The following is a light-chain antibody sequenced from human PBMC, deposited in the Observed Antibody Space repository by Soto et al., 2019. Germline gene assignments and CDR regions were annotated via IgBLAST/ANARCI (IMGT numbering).Light chain of an antibody. Sequence: QSVLTQPPSVSAAPGQKVTISCSGSSSNIGSNLVSWYQQLPGTAPKLLIYDNNKRPSGIPDRFSGSKSGTSASLGITGLQTGDEADYSCATSDSSLSAWLFGGGTKLTVL. CDR1: SSNIGSNL. CDR2: DNN. CDR3: ATSDSSLSAWL. J-gene: IGLJ3*02. V-gene: IGLV1-51*01.